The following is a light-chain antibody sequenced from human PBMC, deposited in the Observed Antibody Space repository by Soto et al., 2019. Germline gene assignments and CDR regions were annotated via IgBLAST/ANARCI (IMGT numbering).Light chain of an antibody. CDR2: EGS. CDR1: SSDVGSYNL. Sequence: QSALTQPASVSGSPGQSITISCTGTSSDVGSYNLVSWYQQHPGKAPKLMIYEGSKRPSGVSNRFSGYKSGNTASLTISGLQAEDEADYYCCSYAGSSTVVFGGGTPLTVL. J-gene: IGLJ2*01. CDR3: CSYAGSSTVV. V-gene: IGLV2-23*01.